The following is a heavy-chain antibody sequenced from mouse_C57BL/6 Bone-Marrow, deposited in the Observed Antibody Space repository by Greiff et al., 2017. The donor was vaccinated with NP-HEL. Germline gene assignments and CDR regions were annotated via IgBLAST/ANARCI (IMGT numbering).Heavy chain of an antibody. CDR2: IDPETGGT. V-gene: IGHV1-15*01. CDR3: TSPYYYGSSTWFAY. D-gene: IGHD1-1*01. CDR1: GYTFTDYE. Sequence: VQLKQSGAELVRPGASVTLSCKASGYTFTDYEMHWVKQTPVHGLEWIGAIDPETGGTAYNQKFKGKAILTADKSSSTAYMELRSLTSEDSAVYYCTSPYYYGSSTWFAYWGQGTLVTVSA. J-gene: IGHJ3*01.